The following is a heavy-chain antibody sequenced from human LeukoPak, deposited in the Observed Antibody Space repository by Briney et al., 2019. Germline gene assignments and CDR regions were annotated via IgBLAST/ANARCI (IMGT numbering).Heavy chain of an antibody. CDR2: INPNSGGT. Sequence: ASVKVSCKASGYTFTGYYMHWVRQAPGQGLEWMGRINPNSGGTNRAQKFQGRVTMTRDTSISTAYMELSRLRSDDTAVYYCARGSIDSLPDYWGQGTLVTVSS. D-gene: IGHD5-18*01. J-gene: IGHJ4*02. V-gene: IGHV1-2*06. CDR3: ARGSIDSLPDY. CDR1: GYTFTGYY.